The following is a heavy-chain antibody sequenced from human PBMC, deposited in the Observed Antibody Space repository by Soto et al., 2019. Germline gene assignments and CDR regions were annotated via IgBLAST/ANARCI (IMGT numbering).Heavy chain of an antibody. J-gene: IGHJ3*02. CDR1: GGSISSGDYY. V-gene: IGHV4-30-4*02. CDR3: ASTHIVVVTDAFDI. D-gene: IGHD2-21*02. CDR2: IYYSGST. Sequence: PXETRSLTCTVAGGSISSGDYYWSWIRQPPGKGLEWIGYIYYSGSTYYNPSLKSRVTISVDTSKNQFSLKLSSVTAADTAVYYCASTHIVVVTDAFDIWGHGTMVTVSS.